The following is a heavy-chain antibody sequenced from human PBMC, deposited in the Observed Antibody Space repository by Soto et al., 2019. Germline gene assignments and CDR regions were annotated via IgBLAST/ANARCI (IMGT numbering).Heavy chain of an antibody. CDR1: GFTFSSYA. V-gene: IGHV3-23*01. J-gene: IGHJ6*02. D-gene: IGHD2-21*02. CDR2: ISGSGGST. CDR3: AKVPAYCGGDCYPYYYYGXDV. Sequence: PGGSLRLSCAASGFTFSSYAMSWVRQAPGKGLEWVSAISGSGGSTYYADSVKGRFTISRDNSKNTLYLQMNSLRAEDTAVYYCAKVPAYCGGDCYPYYYYGXDVWGQGTTVTVSS.